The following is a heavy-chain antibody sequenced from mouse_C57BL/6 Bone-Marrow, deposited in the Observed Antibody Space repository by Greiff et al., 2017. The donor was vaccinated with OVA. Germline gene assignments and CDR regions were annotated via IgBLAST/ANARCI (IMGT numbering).Heavy chain of an antibody. CDR3: ARNPISLYVDV. D-gene: IGHD6-5*01. J-gene: IGHJ1*03. V-gene: IGHV2-2*01. CDR2: IWSGGST. CDR1: GFSLTSYG. Sequence: VQLKQSGPGLVQPSQSLSITCTVSGFSLTSYGVHWVRQSPGKGLEWLGVIWSGGSTDNNAAFIYRLSISKDNSKSQVFFKMNSLQADDTAIYYCARNPISLYVDVWGTGTTVTVSS.